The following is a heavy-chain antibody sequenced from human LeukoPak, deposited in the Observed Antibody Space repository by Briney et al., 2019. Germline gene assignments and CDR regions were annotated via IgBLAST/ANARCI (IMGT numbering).Heavy chain of an antibody. CDR1: GFTFSHYW. V-gene: IGHV3-7*01. CDR2: IKEDVSEK. J-gene: IGHJ6*02. D-gene: IGHD1-14*01. CDR3: AREPGSRDYYYGMDV. Sequence: QPGGSLRLSCAASGFTFSHYWMSWVRQAPGKGLEWVANIKEDVSEKHYVDSVKGRFTISRDNSKNTLYLQMNSLRAEDTAVYYCAREPGSRDYYYGMDVWGQGTTVTVSS.